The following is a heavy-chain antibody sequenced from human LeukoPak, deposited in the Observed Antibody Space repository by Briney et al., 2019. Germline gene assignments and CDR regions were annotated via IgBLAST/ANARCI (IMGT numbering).Heavy chain of an antibody. V-gene: IGHV1-8*01. CDR2: MNPNSGNT. CDR3: ARARYSSGWYWFDP. CDR1: GYTFISYD. Sequence: ASVKVSCKASGYTFISYDINWVRQATGQGLEWMGWMNPNSGNTGYAQKFQGRVTMTRNTSISTAYMELSSLRSEDTAVYYCARARYSSGWYWFDPWGQGTLVTVSS. J-gene: IGHJ5*02. D-gene: IGHD6-19*01.